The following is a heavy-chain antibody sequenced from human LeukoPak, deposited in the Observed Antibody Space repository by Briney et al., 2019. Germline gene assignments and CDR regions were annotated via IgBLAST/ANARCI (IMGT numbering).Heavy chain of an antibody. J-gene: IGHJ4*02. D-gene: IGHD3-10*01. V-gene: IGHV3-7*04. CDR3: ARDGWRFGELSDY. Sequence: GGSLRLSCAASGFTFSNYWMSCVRQAPGKELEWVANIKQDASEKYYVNSVKGRFTIFRDNAKNSLNLQMNSLRPEDTAVYYCARDGWRFGELSDYWGQGTLVTVSS. CDR2: IKQDASEK. CDR1: GFTFSNYW.